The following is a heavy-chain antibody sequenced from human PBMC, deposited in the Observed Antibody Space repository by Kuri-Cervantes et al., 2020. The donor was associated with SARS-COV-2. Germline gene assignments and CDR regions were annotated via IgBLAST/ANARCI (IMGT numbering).Heavy chain of an antibody. CDR2: IYYSGST. Sequence: SETLSLTCTVSGGSISSSSYYWGWIRQPPGKGLERIGSIYYSGSTYYNPSLKSRVTISVDTSKNQFSLKLSSVTAADTAVYYCATSGGQPPFDYWGQGTLVTVSS. V-gene: IGHV4-39*01. CDR3: ATSGGQPPFDY. D-gene: IGHD3-10*01. J-gene: IGHJ4*02. CDR1: GGSISSSSYY.